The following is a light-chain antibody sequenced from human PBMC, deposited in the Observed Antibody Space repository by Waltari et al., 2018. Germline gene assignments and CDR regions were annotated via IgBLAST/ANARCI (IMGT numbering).Light chain of an antibody. CDR1: SSNLGNNS. CDR2: RND. J-gene: IGLJ3*02. V-gene: IGLV1-44*01. CDR3: ASWDDSLNGHWV. Sequence: QSVLTQPPSASGTPGQRGTISCSGTSSNLGNNSVNWYQQVPGTAPKRLIYRNDLRPSGVPDRFSASKAGTSASLAISGLQSEDEAEYYCASWDDSLNGHWVFGGGTKVTVL.